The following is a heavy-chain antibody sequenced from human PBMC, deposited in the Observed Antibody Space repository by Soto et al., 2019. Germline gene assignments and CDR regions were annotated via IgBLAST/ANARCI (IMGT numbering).Heavy chain of an antibody. V-gene: IGHV1-8*01. Sequence: GASVKVSCKASGYTFTSHDITWVRQATGQGLEWMGWMNPNGGNTGYTQKFQGRLTMTRNTSISTAYMELSSLRSEDTAVYYCARVQRGVYDFWSGYYFDFWGQGTLVTVSS. CDR2: MNPNGGNT. D-gene: IGHD3-3*01. J-gene: IGHJ4*02. CDR3: ARVQRGVYDFWSGYYFDF. CDR1: GYTFTSHD.